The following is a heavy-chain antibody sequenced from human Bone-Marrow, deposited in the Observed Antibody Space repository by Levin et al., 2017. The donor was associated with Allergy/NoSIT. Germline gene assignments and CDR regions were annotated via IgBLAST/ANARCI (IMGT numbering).Heavy chain of an antibody. V-gene: IGHV3-7*01. Sequence: ASVKVSCAASGFTFSSYWMSWVRQAPGKGLEWVANIKQDGSEKYYVDSVKGRFTISRDNAKNSLYLQMNSLRAEDTAVYYCARDRAAAAGIFDYWGQGTLVTVSS. CDR2: IKQDGSEK. D-gene: IGHD6-13*01. CDR1: GFTFSSYW. J-gene: IGHJ4*02. CDR3: ARDRAAAAGIFDY.